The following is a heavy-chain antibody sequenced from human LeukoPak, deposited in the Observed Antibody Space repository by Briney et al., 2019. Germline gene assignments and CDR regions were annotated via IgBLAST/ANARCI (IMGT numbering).Heavy chain of an antibody. CDR3: ARDAGIYGSGSYSHCDY. V-gene: IGHV1-3*01. CDR1: GYTFTSYA. J-gene: IGHJ4*02. Sequence: ASVKVSCKASGYTFTSYAMHWVRQAPGQRLEWMGWINAGNGNTKYSQKFQGRVTITRDTSASTAYMELSSLRSEDTAVYYCARDAGIYGSGSYSHCDYWGQGTLVTVSS. D-gene: IGHD3-10*01. CDR2: INAGNGNT.